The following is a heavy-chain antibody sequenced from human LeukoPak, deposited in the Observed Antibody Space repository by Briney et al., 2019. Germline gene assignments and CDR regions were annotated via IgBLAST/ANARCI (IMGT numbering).Heavy chain of an antibody. V-gene: IGHV3-30*03. CDR3: ARSAPRYTYGPYYFDD. CDR2: ISYDGSNK. Sequence: GRSLRLSCAASGFTFSSYGMHWVRQAPGKGLEWVAVISYDGSNKYYADSVKGRFTISRDNAKNSLHLQMNILRAEDTAVYYCARSAPRYTYGPYYFDDWGQGTLVTVSS. J-gene: IGHJ4*02. D-gene: IGHD4-17*01. CDR1: GFTFSSYG.